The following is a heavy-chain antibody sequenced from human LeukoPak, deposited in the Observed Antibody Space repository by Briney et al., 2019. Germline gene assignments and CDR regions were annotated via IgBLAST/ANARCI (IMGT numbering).Heavy chain of an antibody. CDR3: AKDIAQGYTYGSIEQDF. V-gene: IGHV3-23*01. CDR2: ISGRGGTT. CDR1: GFTFSSYA. D-gene: IGHD5-18*01. J-gene: IGHJ4*02. Sequence: PGGSLRLSCAASGFTFSSYAMSWVRQPPGKGLEWVSAISGRGGTTYYADSVKGGFTNSTDNCKNTLYLQINSLRDEDTAVYYCAKDIAQGYTYGSIEQDFWGQGTLVTVSS.